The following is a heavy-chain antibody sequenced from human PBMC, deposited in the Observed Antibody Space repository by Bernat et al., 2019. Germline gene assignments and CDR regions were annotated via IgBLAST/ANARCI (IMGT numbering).Heavy chain of an antibody. V-gene: IGHV4-39*01. CDR2: IYYSGST. J-gene: IGHJ4*02. CDR3: ARQRPVTSPFDY. D-gene: IGHD4-11*01. Sequence: QLQLQESGPGLVKPSETLSLTCTVSGGSISSSSYYWGWIRQPPGKGLEWIGRIYYSGSTYYNPSLKRRVTISVDTSKNQFYLKLSSVTAADTAVYYCARQRPVTSPFDYWGQGTLVTVSS. CDR1: GGSISSSSYY.